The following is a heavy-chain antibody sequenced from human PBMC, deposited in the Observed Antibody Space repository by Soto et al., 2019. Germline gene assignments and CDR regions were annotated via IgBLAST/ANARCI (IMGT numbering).Heavy chain of an antibody. CDR2: IIPIFGTA. CDR3: ARDRKGDYYDSSGYTPLYYFDY. V-gene: IGHV1-69*06. Sequence: SVKVSCKASGGTFSSYAISWVRQAPGQGLAWMGAIIPIFGTADYAQKFQGRVTITAEKSTSTAYMELSSLRSEDTAVYYCARDRKGDYYDSSGYTPLYYFDYWGQGTLVTASS. J-gene: IGHJ4*02. D-gene: IGHD3-22*01. CDR1: GGTFSSYA.